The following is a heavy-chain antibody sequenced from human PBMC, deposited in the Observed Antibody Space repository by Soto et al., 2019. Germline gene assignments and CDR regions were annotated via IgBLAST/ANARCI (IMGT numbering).Heavy chain of an antibody. D-gene: IGHD3-10*01. CDR3: ARGNYSDSGSYYNNWFDP. Sequence: SVKVSCKASGGTFSSYAISWVRQAPGQGXEWMGGIIPIFGTADYAQKFQGRVSITADKSTSTANMELSSLRSEDTAVYYCARGNYSDSGSYYNNWFDPWGQGTLVTVSS. V-gene: IGHV1-69*06. J-gene: IGHJ5*02. CDR2: IIPIFGTA. CDR1: GGTFSSYA.